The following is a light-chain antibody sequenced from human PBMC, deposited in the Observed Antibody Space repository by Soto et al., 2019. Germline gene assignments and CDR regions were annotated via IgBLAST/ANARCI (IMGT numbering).Light chain of an antibody. J-gene: IGKJ3*01. Sequence: IQLTQSPSSLSASVGDRVTITCRASQGISSYLAWYQQKPGKAPKLLIYGASTLQSGVPSRFRGSGSGTDFTLTIRSMKPEDFATYYCQQLNSYPRTFGRGAKVDIK. CDR3: QQLNSYPRT. V-gene: IGKV1-9*01. CDR2: GAS. CDR1: QGISSY.